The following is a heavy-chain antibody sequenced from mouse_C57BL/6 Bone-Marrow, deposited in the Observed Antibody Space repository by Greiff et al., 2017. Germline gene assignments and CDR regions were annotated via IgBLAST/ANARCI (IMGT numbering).Heavy chain of an antibody. V-gene: IGHV5-12*01. CDR3: ARPLNRQLRLRAMDY. CDR1: GFTFSDYY. D-gene: IGHD3-2*02. CDR2: ISNGGGST. Sequence: EVQGVESGGGLVQPGGSLKLSCAASGFTFSDYYMYWVRQTPEKRLEWVAYISNGGGSTYYPDTVKGRFTISRDNAKNTLYLQMSRLKSEDTAMYYCARPLNRQLRLRAMDYWGQGTSVTVSS. J-gene: IGHJ4*01.